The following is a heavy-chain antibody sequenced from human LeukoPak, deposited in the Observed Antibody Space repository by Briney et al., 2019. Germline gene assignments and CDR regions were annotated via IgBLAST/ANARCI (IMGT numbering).Heavy chain of an antibody. D-gene: IGHD4-17*01. CDR3: ARGASGVYTVTTSWFDP. Sequence: ASVKVSCKASGYTFTGYYMHWVRQAPGQGLGLMGWINPNSGGTNYAQKFQGRVTMTRDTSISTAYMELSRLRSDDTAVYYCARGASGVYTVTTSWFDPWGQGTLVTVSS. V-gene: IGHV1-2*02. J-gene: IGHJ5*02. CDR1: GYTFTGYY. CDR2: INPNSGGT.